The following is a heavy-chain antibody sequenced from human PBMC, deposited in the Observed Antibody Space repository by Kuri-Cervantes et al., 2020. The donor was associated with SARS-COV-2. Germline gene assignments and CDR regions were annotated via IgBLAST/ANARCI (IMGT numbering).Heavy chain of an antibody. CDR2: IYYSGST. Sequence: SESLSLTCTVSGGSISISSYYWGWIRQPPGKGLEWMGSIYYSGSTNYNPSLKSRVTMSVDTSKIQFPLKLSSVTAADTAVYYCARSVGTSFGAVIGEFRSYDGMDVWGQGTTVTVSS. J-gene: IGHJ6*02. D-gene: IGHD3-3*01. V-gene: IGHV4-39*06. CDR3: ARSVGTSFGAVIGEFRSYDGMDV. CDR1: GGSISISSYY.